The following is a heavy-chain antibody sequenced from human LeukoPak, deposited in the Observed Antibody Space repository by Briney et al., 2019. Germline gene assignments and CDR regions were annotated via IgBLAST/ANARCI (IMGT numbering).Heavy chain of an antibody. Sequence: SETLSLTCTVSAGSISSSSHHWGWIRQSPGKGLEWIGAIYYGRTAYYNPPLNSRVTISVATSTNQFSLQLNSVTAADTAVYYCVRHDGRGGNTMGALDSWGQGSLVTVSS. D-gene: IGHD3-3*01. V-gene: IGHV4-39*01. J-gene: IGHJ4*02. CDR1: AGSISSSSHH. CDR2: IYYGRTA. CDR3: VRHDGRGGNTMGALDS.